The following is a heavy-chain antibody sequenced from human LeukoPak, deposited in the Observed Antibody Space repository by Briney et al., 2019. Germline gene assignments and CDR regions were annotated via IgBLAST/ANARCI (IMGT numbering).Heavy chain of an antibody. D-gene: IGHD5-24*01. CDR2: IYSGGST. V-gene: IGHV3-66*01. J-gene: IGHJ3*02. Sequence: GGSVRLSCAASGFTVSSNYMSWVRQAPGKGLEWVSVIYSGGSTYYADSVKGRFTISRDNSKNTLYLQMNSLRAEDTAVYYCARDLGRDGYNDYAFDIWGQGTMVTVSS. CDR1: GFTVSSNY. CDR3: ARDLGRDGYNDYAFDI.